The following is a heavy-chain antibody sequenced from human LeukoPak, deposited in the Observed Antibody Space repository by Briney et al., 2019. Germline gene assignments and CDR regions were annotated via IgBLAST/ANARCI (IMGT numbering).Heavy chain of an antibody. CDR3: ARGGIINPFDM. CDR1: AFSFSSKW. Sequence: GGSLRLSCVASAFSFSSKWMSWVRQAPGKGLERVASIKEDGSEKYYVESVKGRFTITRDNTKNLLYMQMKSLRVEDTAIYYCARGGIINPFDMWGQGTVVTVSP. D-gene: IGHD3-10*01. J-gene: IGHJ3*02. V-gene: IGHV3-7*01. CDR2: IKEDGSEK.